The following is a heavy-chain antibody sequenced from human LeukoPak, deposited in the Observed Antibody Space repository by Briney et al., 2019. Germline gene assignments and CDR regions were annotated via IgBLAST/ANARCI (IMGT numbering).Heavy chain of an antibody. CDR2: INSDGSTT. CDR3: ARAEYSSSSSSFDY. D-gene: IGHD6-6*01. V-gene: IGHV3-74*03. J-gene: IGHJ4*02. Sequence: GGSLRLSCAASGFTFSSYWMHWVRHAPGKGLVWVSRINSDGSTTTYADSVKGRFTISRDNAKNTLYLQMNSLRAEDTAVYYCARAEYSSSSSSFDYWGQGTLVTVSS. CDR1: GFTFSSYW.